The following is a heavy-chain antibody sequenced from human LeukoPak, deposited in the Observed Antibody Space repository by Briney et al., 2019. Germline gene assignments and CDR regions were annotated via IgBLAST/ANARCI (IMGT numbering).Heavy chain of an antibody. Sequence: GGSLRLSCTASGFTFGDYAMSWVRQAPGKGLEGVGFIRSKAYGGTTEYAASVKGRFTISRDDSKSIAYLQMNSLKTEDTAVYYCTRVYGYGDYPSYYYYYMDVWGKGTTVTISS. V-gene: IGHV3-49*04. J-gene: IGHJ6*03. CDR3: TRVYGYGDYPSYYYYYMDV. CDR1: GFTFGDYA. D-gene: IGHD4-17*01. CDR2: IRSKAYGGTT.